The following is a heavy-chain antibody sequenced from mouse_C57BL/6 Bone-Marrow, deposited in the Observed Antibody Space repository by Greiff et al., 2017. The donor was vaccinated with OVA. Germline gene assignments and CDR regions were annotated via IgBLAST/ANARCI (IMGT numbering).Heavy chain of an antibody. CDR3: ALTYYGSKKDYYAMDY. D-gene: IGHD1-1*01. V-gene: IGHV5-6*02. J-gene: IGHJ4*01. CDR1: GFTFSSYG. Sequence: DVKLVESGGDLVKPGGSLKLSCAASGFTFSSYGMSWVRQTPDKRLEWVATISSGGSYTYYPDSVKGRFTISRDNAKNTLYLQMSSLKSEDTAMYYCALTYYGSKKDYYAMDYWGQGTSVTVSS. CDR2: ISSGGSYT.